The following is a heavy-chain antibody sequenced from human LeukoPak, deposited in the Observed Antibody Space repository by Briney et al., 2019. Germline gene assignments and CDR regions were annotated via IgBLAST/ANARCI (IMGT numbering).Heavy chain of an antibody. Sequence: SLRLSCAASGFTFDDYAMHWVRQAPGKGLEWVSGISWNSGSIGYADSVKGRFTISRDNAKNSLYLQMNSLRAEDTALYYCAKESYAGNYVDYWGQGTLVTVSS. J-gene: IGHJ4*02. V-gene: IGHV3-9*01. CDR1: GFTFDDYA. CDR3: AKESYAGNYVDY. D-gene: IGHD1-14*01. CDR2: ISWNSGSI.